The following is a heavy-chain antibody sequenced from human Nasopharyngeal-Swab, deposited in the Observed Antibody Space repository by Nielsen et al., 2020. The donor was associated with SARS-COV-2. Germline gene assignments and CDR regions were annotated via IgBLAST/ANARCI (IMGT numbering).Heavy chain of an antibody. Sequence: GESLKISCAASGFTFSSYAMHWVRQAPGKGLEWVAFVSYDGSIKYYADSVKGRFTISRDHSKNTLYLQMNSLRAEDTAVYYCARDISRNYACDYWGQGTLVTVSS. V-gene: IGHV3-30-3*01. J-gene: IGHJ4*02. CDR1: GFTFSSYA. D-gene: IGHD1-7*01. CDR2: VSYDGSIK. CDR3: ARDISRNYACDY.